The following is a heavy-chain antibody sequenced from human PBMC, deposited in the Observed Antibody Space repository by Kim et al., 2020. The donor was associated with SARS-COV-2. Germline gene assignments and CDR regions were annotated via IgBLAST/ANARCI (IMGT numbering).Heavy chain of an antibody. Sequence: SVKVSCKASGGTFSSYAISWVRQAPGQGLEWMGGIIPIFGTANYAQKFQGRVTITADESTSTAYMELSSLRSEDTAVYYCATGRHSSSWAPFDPWGQGTLVTVSS. CDR2: IIPIFGTA. J-gene: IGHJ5*02. CDR1: GGTFSSYA. V-gene: IGHV1-69*13. D-gene: IGHD6-13*01. CDR3: ATGRHSSSWAPFDP.